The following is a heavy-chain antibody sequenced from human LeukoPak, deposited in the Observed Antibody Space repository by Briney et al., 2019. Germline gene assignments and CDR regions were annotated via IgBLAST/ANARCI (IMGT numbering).Heavy chain of an antibody. CDR2: ISAYNGNT. D-gene: IGHD3-22*01. Sequence: ASVKVPCKASGGTFSSYGISWVRQAPGQGLEWMGWISAYNGNTNYAQKLQGRVTMTTDTSTSTAYMELRSLRSDDTAVYYCARARYDSSGYYYYYYGMDVWGQGTTVTVSS. CDR1: GGTFSSYG. CDR3: ARARYDSSGYYYYYYGMDV. V-gene: IGHV1-18*01. J-gene: IGHJ6*02.